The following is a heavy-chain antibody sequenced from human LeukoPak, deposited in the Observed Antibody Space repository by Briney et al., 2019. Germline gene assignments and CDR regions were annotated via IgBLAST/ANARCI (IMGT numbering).Heavy chain of an antibody. CDR1: GYTFTSYD. V-gene: IGHV1-8*01. J-gene: IGHJ4*02. Sequence: GASVKVSCKASGYTFTSYDINWVRQATGQGLEWMGWMNPNSGNTGYAQKFQGRVTMTRNTSISTAYMELSSVTAADTAVYYCARQVIGPGGIDYWGQGTLVTVSS. CDR2: MNPNSGNT. D-gene: IGHD1-14*01. CDR3: ARQVIGPGGIDY.